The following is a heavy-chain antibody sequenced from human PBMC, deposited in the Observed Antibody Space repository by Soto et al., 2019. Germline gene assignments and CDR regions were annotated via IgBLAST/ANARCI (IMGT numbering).Heavy chain of an antibody. V-gene: IGHV1-69*02. CDR3: ARGASSSCEN. D-gene: IGHD6-13*01. J-gene: IGHJ4*02. CDR2: IIPILGIA. Sequence: QVQLVQSGAEVKKPGSSVKVSCKASGGTFSSYTISWVRQAPGQGLEWMGRIIPILGIANYAQKFQGRVTITADKATGTAYMELSSLRSEDTAVYYCARGASSSCENWGQGTLVTVSS. CDR1: GGTFSSYT.